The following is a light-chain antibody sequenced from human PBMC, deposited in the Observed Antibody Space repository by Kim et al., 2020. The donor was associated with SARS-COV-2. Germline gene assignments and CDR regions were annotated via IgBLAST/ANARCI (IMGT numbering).Light chain of an antibody. CDR2: DVN. V-gene: IGLV2-14*03. CDR1: SSDIGAYNY. CDR3: SSYTSNGTLL. J-gene: IGLJ2*01. Sequence: GHAITISGTGTSSDIGAYNYVSWYQQHPGKAPKLMTYDVNNRPSGVSNRFSGSKSGNTASLTISGLQAEDEADYYCSSYTSNGTLLFGGGTQLTVL.